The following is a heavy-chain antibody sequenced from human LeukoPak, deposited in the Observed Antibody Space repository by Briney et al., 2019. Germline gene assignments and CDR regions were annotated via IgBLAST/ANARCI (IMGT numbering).Heavy chain of an antibody. CDR3: ASVMGTDINSSHYYHMDV. Sequence: SETLSLTCTVSGGSISSDYWSWIRQPPAKGLEWMGYVYYTGSTNYNPSLTSRGTISVDTSKNQFSLKLSSVTAAAPAVYYCASVMGTDINSSHYYHMDVWGKGTTVTVSS. J-gene: IGHJ6*03. D-gene: IGHD6-6*01. CDR2: VYYTGST. V-gene: IGHV4-59*01. CDR1: GGSISSDY.